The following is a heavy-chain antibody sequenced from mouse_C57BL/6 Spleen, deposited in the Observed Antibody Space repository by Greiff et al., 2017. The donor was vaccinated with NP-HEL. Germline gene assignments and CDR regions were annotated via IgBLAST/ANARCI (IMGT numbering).Heavy chain of an antibody. CDR2: ISDGGSYT. J-gene: IGHJ2*01. CDR3: ARVAYYSILFDY. D-gene: IGHD2-5*01. V-gene: IGHV5-4*03. CDR1: GFTFSSYA. Sequence: EVMLVESGGGLVKPGGSLKLSCAASGFTFSSYAMSWVRQTPEKRLEWVATISDGGSYTYYPDNVQGRFTISRDNAKNNLYLQMSHLKSEDTAMYYYARVAYYSILFDYWGQGTTLTVSS.